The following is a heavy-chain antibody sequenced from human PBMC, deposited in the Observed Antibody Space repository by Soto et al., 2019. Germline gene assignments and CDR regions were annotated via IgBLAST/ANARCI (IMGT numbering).Heavy chain of an antibody. V-gene: IGHV3-23*01. CDR1: GFTFSNYG. Sequence: PGGSLRLSCAASGFTFSNYGMSWVRQAPGKGLEWVSGISGSGGSTHYADSVKGRFTISRDNSKNTLYLQMNSLRAEDTAVYYCATDRRTLSSFDYWGQGTLVTVSS. CDR3: ATDRRTLSSFDY. D-gene: IGHD3-16*02. J-gene: IGHJ4*02. CDR2: ISGSGGST.